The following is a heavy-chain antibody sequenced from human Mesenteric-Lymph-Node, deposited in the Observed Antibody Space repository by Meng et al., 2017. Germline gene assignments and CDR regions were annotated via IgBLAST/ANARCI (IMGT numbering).Heavy chain of an antibody. CDR1: GGPVSSGGYY. V-gene: IGHV4-31*03. Sequence: QAQLHESGPGLVKPSQTLSLTCTVSGGPVSSGGYYWTWIRQHPGKGLEWFGHIYYSGSTFYNPSLKRRVIISIDTSKNQFSLNLRSVTAADTAVYYCARVSSGWDYLDYWGQGTLVTVSS. J-gene: IGHJ4*02. CDR2: IYYSGST. D-gene: IGHD6-19*01. CDR3: ARVSSGWDYLDY.